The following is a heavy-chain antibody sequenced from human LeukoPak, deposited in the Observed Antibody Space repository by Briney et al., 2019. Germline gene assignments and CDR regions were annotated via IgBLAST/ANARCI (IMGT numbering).Heavy chain of an antibody. CDR2: IRHSGNT. Sequence: PSETLFLTCTVSGYSISTGYYWGWIRQPPGKGLEWIGSIRHSGNTYYNPSLKSRVTMSVDTSKNQFSLKLSSVTAADTAIYYCARVRYCTSNACFYDFDYWGQGTWSPSPQ. J-gene: IGHJ4*02. CDR3: ARVRYCTSNACFYDFDY. CDR1: GYSISTGYY. D-gene: IGHD2-2*01. V-gene: IGHV4-38-2*02.